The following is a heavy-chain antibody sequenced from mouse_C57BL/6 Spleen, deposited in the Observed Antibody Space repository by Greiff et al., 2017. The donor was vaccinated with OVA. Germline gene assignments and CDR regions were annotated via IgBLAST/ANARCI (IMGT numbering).Heavy chain of an antibody. D-gene: IGHD1-1*01. CDR3: ARGGTYYGSSPYWYFDV. Sequence: EVKLVESGGGLVKPGGSLKLSCAASGFTFSDYGMHWVRQAPEKGLEWVAYISRGSSTIYYADTVKGRFTISRDNAKNTLFLQMTSLRSEDTAMYYCARGGTYYGSSPYWYFDVWGTGTTVTVSS. J-gene: IGHJ1*03. CDR1: GFTFSDYG. CDR2: ISRGSSTI. V-gene: IGHV5-17*01.